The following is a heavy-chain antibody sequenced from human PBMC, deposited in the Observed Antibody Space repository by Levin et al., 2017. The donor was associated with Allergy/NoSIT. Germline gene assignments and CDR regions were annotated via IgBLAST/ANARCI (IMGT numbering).Heavy chain of an antibody. CDR2: IKSKTDGGTT. CDR1: GFTFSNAW. D-gene: IGHD2-21*02. Sequence: GGSLRLSCAASGFTFSNAWMSWVRQAPGKGLEWVGRIKSKTDGGTTDYAAPVKGRFTISRDDSKNTLYLQMNSLKTEDTAVYYCTPAYCGGDCSYDAFDIWGQGTMVTVSS. J-gene: IGHJ3*02. V-gene: IGHV3-15*01. CDR3: TPAYCGGDCSYDAFDI.